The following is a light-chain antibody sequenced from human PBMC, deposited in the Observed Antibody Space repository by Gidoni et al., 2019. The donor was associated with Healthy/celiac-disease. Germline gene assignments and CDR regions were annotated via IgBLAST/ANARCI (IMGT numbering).Light chain of an antibody. V-gene: IGLV2-14*03. CDR3: SSYTSSSTPPYV. CDR1: SSAVGGYNY. CDR2: DVS. J-gene: IGLJ1*01. Sequence: QSPLTQPASVSGSPGQSTPISCTVTSSAVGGYNYVSWYQQHPGKAPKLMIYDVSNRPSGVSNRFSGSKSGNTASLTISGLQAEDEADYYCSSYTSSSTPPYVFGTVTKVTVL.